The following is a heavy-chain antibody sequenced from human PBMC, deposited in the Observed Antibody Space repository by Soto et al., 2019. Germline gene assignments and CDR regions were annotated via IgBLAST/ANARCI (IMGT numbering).Heavy chain of an antibody. Sequence: PSETLSLTCTVSGGSISSYYWSWIRQPPGKGLEWIGYIYYSGSTNYNPSLKSRVTISVDTSKNQFSLKLSSVTAADTAVYYCATRLYCSGGSCLDAFDIWGQGTMVTVSS. V-gene: IGHV4-59*08. CDR3: ATRLYCSGGSCLDAFDI. CDR2: IYYSGST. CDR1: GGSISSYY. D-gene: IGHD2-15*01. J-gene: IGHJ3*02.